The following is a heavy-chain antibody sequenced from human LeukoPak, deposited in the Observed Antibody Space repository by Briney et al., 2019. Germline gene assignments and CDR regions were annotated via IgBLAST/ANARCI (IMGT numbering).Heavy chain of an antibody. V-gene: IGHV4-59*01. D-gene: IGHD3-22*01. CDR2: IYYSGST. CDR3: ARGERGDSSGYHY. J-gene: IGHJ4*02. Sequence: SETLSLTCTVSGVSISSYYWSWIRQPPGKGLEWIGYIYYSGSTNYNPSLKSRVTISVDTSKNQFSLKLSSVTAPYTAAYYCARGERGDSSGYHYWGQGTLVTVSS. CDR1: GVSISSYY.